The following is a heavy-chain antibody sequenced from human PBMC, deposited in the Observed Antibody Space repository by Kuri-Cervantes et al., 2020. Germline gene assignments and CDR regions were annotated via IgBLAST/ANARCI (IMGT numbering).Heavy chain of an antibody. CDR1: GGSISSYY. CDR2: IYTSGST. V-gene: IGHV4-4*07. D-gene: IGHD7-27*01. Sequence: GSLRLSCTVSGGSISSYYLSWIRQPAGKGLEWIGRIYTSGSTNYNPSLKSRVTMSVDTSKNQFSLKLSSVTDADTAVYYCARGRLGTYYYYYGMDVWGQGTTVTVSS. J-gene: IGHJ6*02. CDR3: ARGRLGTYYYYYGMDV.